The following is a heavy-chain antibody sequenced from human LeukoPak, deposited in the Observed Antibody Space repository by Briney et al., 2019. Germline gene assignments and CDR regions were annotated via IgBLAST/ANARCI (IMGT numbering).Heavy chain of an antibody. CDR2: ISSSGSTV. Sequence: GRSLRLSCAASGFTFSSYEMNWVRQTPGKGLEWVSYISSSGSTVHYADSVKGRFTISRDNAKNSLYLQMNSLRAEDTAVYYCARETTTLPDYWGQGTLVTVSS. J-gene: IGHJ4*02. CDR3: ARETTTLPDY. D-gene: IGHD4-17*01. V-gene: IGHV3-48*03. CDR1: GFTFSSYE.